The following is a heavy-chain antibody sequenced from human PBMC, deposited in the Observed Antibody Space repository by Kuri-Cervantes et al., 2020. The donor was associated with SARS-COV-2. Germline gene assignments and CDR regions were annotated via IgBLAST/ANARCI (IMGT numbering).Heavy chain of an antibody. CDR2: IKQDGSEK. V-gene: IGHV3-7*01. CDR3: ARVAGEGPIYYYYMDV. CDR1: GFTFSSYW. D-gene: IGHD2-21*01. Sequence: RGSLRLSCAASGFTFSSYWMSWVRQAPGKGLEWVANIKQDGSEKYYVDSVKGRFTISRDNAKNSLYPQMNSLRAEDTAVYYCARVAGEGPIYYYYMDVWGKGTAVTVSS. J-gene: IGHJ6*03.